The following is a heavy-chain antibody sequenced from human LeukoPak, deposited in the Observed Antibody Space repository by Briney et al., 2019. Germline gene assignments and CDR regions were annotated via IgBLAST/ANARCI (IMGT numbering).Heavy chain of an antibody. CDR3: ARRDGYCSSTSCYADYYYGMDV. Sequence: GESLKISCKGSGYSFTNYWIGWVRQMPGNGLEWMGIIYPGDSDTTYSPSFQGQVTISADKSISTAYLQWSSLKASDTAMYYCARRDGYCSSTSCYADYYYGMDVWGQGTTVTVSS. V-gene: IGHV5-51*01. J-gene: IGHJ6*02. CDR1: GYSFTNYW. CDR2: IYPGDSDT. D-gene: IGHD2-2*01.